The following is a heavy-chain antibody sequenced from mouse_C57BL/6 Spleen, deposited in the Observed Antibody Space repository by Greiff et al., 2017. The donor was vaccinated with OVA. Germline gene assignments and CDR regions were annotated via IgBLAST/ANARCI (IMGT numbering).Heavy chain of an antibody. V-gene: IGHV1-20*01. CDR1: GYSFTGYF. J-gene: IGHJ1*03. CDR3: ARDYEWYFDV. D-gene: IGHD1-1*01. CDR2: INPYNGDT. Sequence: VQLKESGPELVKPGDSVKISCKASGYSFTGYFMNWVMQSHGKSLEWIGRINPYNGDTFYNQKFKGKATLTVDKSSSTAHMELRSLTSEDSAVYYCARDYEWYFDVWGTGTTVTVSS.